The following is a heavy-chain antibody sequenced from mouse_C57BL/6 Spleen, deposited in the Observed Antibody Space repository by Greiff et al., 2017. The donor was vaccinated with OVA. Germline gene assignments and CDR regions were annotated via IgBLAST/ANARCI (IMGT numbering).Heavy chain of an antibody. Sequence: VQLQQSGPELVKPGASVKISCKASGYTFTDYYMNWVKQSHGKSLEWIGDINPNNGGTSYNQKFKGKATLTVDKSSSTAYMELRSLTSEDSAVYYCARGPDYYGSSYEDFDYWGQGTTLTVSS. J-gene: IGHJ2*01. CDR1: GYTFTDYY. CDR3: ARGPDYYGSSYEDFDY. V-gene: IGHV1-26*01. CDR2: INPNNGGT. D-gene: IGHD1-1*01.